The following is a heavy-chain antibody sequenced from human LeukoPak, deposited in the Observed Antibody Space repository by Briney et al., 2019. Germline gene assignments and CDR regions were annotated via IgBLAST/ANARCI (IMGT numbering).Heavy chain of an antibody. D-gene: IGHD3-16*01. J-gene: IGHJ3*02. CDR1: GGSISSYY. CDR2: IYYSGST. Sequence: SETLSLTCTVSGGSISSYYWSWIRQPPGKGLEWIGYIYYSGSTNYNPSLKGRVTISVDTSKNQFSLKLSSVTAADTAVYYCARTTLRAFDIWGQGTMVTVSS. V-gene: IGHV4-59*01. CDR3: ARTTLRAFDI.